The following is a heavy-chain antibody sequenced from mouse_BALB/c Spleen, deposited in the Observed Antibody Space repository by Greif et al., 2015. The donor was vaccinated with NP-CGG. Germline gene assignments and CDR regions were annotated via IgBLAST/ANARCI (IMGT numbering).Heavy chain of an antibody. J-gene: IGHJ4*01. CDR1: GYAFTNYL. CDR2: INPGSGGT. Sequence: VQLQQSGAELVRPGTSVKVSCKASGYAFTNYLIEWVKQRPGQGLEWIGVINPGSGGTNYNEKFKGKATLTADKSSSTAYMQLSSLTSDDSAVYFCAREGAGYAMDYWGQGTSVTVSS. CDR3: AREGAGYAMDY. V-gene: IGHV1-54*01.